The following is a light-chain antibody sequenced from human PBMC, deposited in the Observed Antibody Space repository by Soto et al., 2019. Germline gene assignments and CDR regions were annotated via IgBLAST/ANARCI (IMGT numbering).Light chain of an antibody. CDR3: QQYGSSSTWT. J-gene: IGKJ1*01. CDR2: AAS. Sequence: EIVLTQSPGTLSLSPGERATLSCRASQSVSSAYLAWYQHKPGQPPTLLIYAASSRVTGIPDRFSGSGPGTDFTLTISRLAPEDFAVYYCQQYGSSSTWTFGQGTKVEIK. CDR1: QSVSSAY. V-gene: IGKV3-20*01.